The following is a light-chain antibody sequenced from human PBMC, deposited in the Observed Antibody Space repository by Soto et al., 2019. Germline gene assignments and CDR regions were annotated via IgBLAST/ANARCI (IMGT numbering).Light chain of an antibody. V-gene: IGKV1-39*01. CDR1: QTISNY. CDR2: AAS. CDR3: QQSYNART. Sequence: DVQMTQSPSSLSASVGDRVTITCWARQTISNYLNWYQQKPGKAPKLLIYAASNLQSGVPSRFSGSGSGTDYTLPSSGLQPEDSATYYCQQSYNARTFGQGNKGEIK. J-gene: IGKJ1*01.